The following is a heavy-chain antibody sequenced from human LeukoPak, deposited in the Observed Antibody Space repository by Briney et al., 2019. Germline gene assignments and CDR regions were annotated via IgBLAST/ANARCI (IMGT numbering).Heavy chain of an antibody. CDR2: IYYSGST. CDR3: ARDSPEYLAHCFDY. V-gene: IGHV4-39*07. Sequence: SETLSLTCTVSGGSISSSSYYWGWIRQPPGKGLEWIGSIYYSGSTYYNPSLKSRVTISVDTSKNQFSLKLSSVTAADTAVYYCARDSPEYLAHCFDYWGQGTLITVSS. D-gene: IGHD3-3*02. CDR1: GGSISSSSYY. J-gene: IGHJ4*02.